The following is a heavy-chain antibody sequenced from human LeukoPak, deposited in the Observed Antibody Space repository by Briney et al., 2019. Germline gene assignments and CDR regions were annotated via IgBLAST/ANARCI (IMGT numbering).Heavy chain of an antibody. V-gene: IGHV4-39*07. J-gene: IGHJ4*02. CDR1: AVSISSSSYD. Sequence: PPETLSLTCGVSAVSISSSSYDWAWLRQPPGKGLQWIGSIYHTGSTYYNPSLKSRVNISVDTSKNQFSLKVSSVTAADTAVYYCARDIQSAEGFDYWGQGTLVTVFS. D-gene: IGHD2-21*01. CDR3: ARDIQSAEGFDY. CDR2: IYHTGST.